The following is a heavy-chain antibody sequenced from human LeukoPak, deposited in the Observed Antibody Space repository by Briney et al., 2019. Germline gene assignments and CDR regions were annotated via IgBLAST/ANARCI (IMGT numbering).Heavy chain of an antibody. CDR2: IKQDGSEK. D-gene: IGHD6-19*01. J-gene: IGHJ4*02. CDR1: GFTSGTYW. V-gene: IGHV3-7*01. Sequence: GGSLRLSCAASGFTSGTYWVSWVRQAPGEGLEWVANIKQDGSEKYYVDSVRGRFTISRDNAKNSLYLQMNSLRAEDTAVYYCARDRGSSGWYEFDYWGQGTLVTVSS. CDR3: ARDRGSSGWYEFDY.